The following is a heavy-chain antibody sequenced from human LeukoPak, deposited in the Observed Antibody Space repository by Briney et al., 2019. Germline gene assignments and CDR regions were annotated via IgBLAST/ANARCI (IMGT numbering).Heavy chain of an antibody. CDR2: ISGRGGGT. V-gene: IGHV3-23*01. Sequence: GGSLRLSCAASGFTFRSYAMPWVRQAPGKGLEWVSVISGRGGGTYYADSVKGRFTISRDNSKKTLYLQMNSLRAEDTAVYYCARDIDCYYSRTDAFDIWGRGTMVTVSS. CDR1: GFTFRSYA. D-gene: IGHD3-22*01. CDR3: ARDIDCYYSRTDAFDI. J-gene: IGHJ3*02.